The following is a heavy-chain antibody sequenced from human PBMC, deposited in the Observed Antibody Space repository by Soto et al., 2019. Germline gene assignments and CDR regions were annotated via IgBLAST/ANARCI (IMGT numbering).Heavy chain of an antibody. J-gene: IGHJ5*02. CDR2: MNPNSGNT. D-gene: IGHD5-12*01. CDR1: GYTFTSYD. Sequence: ASVKVSCKASGYTFTSYDINWVRQATGQGLEWMGWMNPNSGNTGYAQKFQGRVTMTRNTSISTAYMGLSSLRSEDTAVYCCARENIIVATITRGGFDPWGQGTLVTVSS. CDR3: ARENIIVATITRGGFDP. V-gene: IGHV1-8*01.